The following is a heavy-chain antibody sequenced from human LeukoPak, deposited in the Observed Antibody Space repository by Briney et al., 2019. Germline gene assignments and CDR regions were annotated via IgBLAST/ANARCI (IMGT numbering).Heavy chain of an antibody. Sequence: SETLSLTCTVSGGSMSSYYWSWIRQPPGKGLEWIGYIYYSGSTYYNPSLKSRVTISVDTSKNQFSLKLNSVTAADTAVYYCAKEREYSGYEPLPNDYWGQGTLVTVSS. CDR1: GGSMSSYY. J-gene: IGHJ4*02. CDR3: AKEREYSGYEPLPNDY. V-gene: IGHV4-59*12. D-gene: IGHD5-12*01. CDR2: IYYSGST.